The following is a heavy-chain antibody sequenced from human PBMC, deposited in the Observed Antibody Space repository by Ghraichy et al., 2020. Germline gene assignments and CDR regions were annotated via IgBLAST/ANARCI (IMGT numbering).Heavy chain of an antibody. CDR1: GGSFSGYY. Sequence: SETLSLTCAVYGGSFSGYYWSWIRQPPGKGLEWIGEINHSGSTNYNPSLKSRVTISVDTSKNQFSLKLSSVTAADTAVYYCARGPGQLWSLRRFDPWGQGTLVTVSS. CDR3: ARGPGQLWSLRRFDP. CDR2: INHSGST. J-gene: IGHJ5*02. D-gene: IGHD5-18*01. V-gene: IGHV4-34*01.